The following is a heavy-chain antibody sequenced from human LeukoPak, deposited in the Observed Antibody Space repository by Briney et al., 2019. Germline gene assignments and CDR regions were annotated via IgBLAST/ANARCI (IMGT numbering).Heavy chain of an antibody. V-gene: IGHV3-30*03. CDR1: GFTFSNYG. D-gene: IGHD3-22*01. CDR3: ARNAHLYYDSRAGHVTN. CDR2: ISYDGKSNK. Sequence: QPGRSLRLSCAASGFTFSNYGLHWVRQAPGKGLEWVALISYDGKSNKYYADSVKGRFTISRHNSKNTLYLQMNSLRAEDTAVYYCARNAHLYYDSRAGHVTNWGQGTLVTVSS. J-gene: IGHJ4*02.